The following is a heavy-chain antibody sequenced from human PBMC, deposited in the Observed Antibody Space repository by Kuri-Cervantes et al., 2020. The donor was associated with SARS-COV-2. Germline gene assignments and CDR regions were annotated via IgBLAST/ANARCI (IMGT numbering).Heavy chain of an antibody. Sequence: ASVKVSCKASGGTFSSYAISWVRQAPGQGLEWMGIINPSGGSISYAQKFQGRVTMTRDTSTSTVYMELSSLRSEDTAVYYCARDWGQSRYDFWSGYALGYWGQGTLVTVSS. D-gene: IGHD3-3*01. V-gene: IGHV1-46*01. CDR1: GGTFSSYA. CDR2: INPSGGSI. CDR3: ARDWGQSRYDFWSGYALGY. J-gene: IGHJ4*02.